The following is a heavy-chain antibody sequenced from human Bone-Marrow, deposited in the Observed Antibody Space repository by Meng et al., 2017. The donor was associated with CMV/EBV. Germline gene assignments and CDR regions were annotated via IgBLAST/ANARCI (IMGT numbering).Heavy chain of an antibody. CDR1: GFTFSGYG. J-gene: IGHJ1*01. CDR2: IWYDGSNK. V-gene: IGHV3-33*06. D-gene: IGHD2-2*01. CDR3: AKDYCSSTSCSSFQH. Sequence: GGSLRLSCVTSGFTFSGYGMHWVRQAPGKGLEWVAVIWYDGSNKYYADSVKGRFTISRDNSKNTLYLQMNSLRAEDTAVYYCAKDYCSSTSCSSFQHWGQGTLVTVSS.